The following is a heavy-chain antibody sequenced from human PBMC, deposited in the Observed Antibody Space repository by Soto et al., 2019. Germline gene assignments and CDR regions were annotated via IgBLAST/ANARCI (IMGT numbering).Heavy chain of an antibody. CDR3: ARMTTYPGRSDYYYGMDV. CDR2: IWYDGSNK. CDR1: GFTFSSYG. D-gene: IGHD4-17*01. Sequence: GGSLRLSCAASGFTFSSYGMHWVRQAPGKGLEWVAVIWYDGSNKYYADSVKGRFTISRDNSKNTLYLQMNSLRAEDTAVYYLARMTTYPGRSDYYYGMDVWGQGTTVTVSS. V-gene: IGHV3-33*01. J-gene: IGHJ6*02.